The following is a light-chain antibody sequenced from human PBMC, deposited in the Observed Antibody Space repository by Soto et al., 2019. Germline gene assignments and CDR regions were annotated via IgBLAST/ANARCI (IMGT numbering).Light chain of an antibody. J-gene: IGKJ4*01. CDR3: QYLNSCPLT. CDR1: QGISNY. Sequence: IPLTQSPSSLSASIGDRVTLTCRASQGISNYLAWYQQKPGKAPKLLIYIASTLQGGVPSRFSGSGSWTDFSLTLSSLQPEDVATYYGQYLNSCPLTFGGGTKVEIK. V-gene: IGKV1-9*01. CDR2: IAS.